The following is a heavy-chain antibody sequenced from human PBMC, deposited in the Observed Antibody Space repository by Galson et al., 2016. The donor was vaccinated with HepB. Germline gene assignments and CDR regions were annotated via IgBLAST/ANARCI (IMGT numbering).Heavy chain of an antibody. CDR3: ARERDYTSSWYDY. D-gene: IGHD6-13*01. Sequence: SLRLSCAASGFTFSSYSFNWVRQAPGKGLEWVASISSSSSYSYYAESVKGRFTISRDDAKSSLFLQMNSLRAEDTSVYYCARERDYTSSWYDYWGQGTLVTVSP. CDR2: ISSSSSYS. CDR1: GFTFSSYS. V-gene: IGHV3-21*03. J-gene: IGHJ4*02.